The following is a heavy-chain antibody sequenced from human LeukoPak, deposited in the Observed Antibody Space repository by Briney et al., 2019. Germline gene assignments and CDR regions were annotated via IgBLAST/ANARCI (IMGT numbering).Heavy chain of an antibody. J-gene: IGHJ4*02. CDR2: IKQDRSEK. Sequence: GGSLRLSCAASGFTFTNYWMSWVRRAPGKGLELVANIKQDRSEKYYVDSVKGRFTISRDNAKNSLYLQMNSLRAEDTAVYYCARLREIPVFGVVTKSTSYFDYWGQGTLVTVSS. CDR3: ARLREIPVFGVVTKSTSYFDY. CDR1: GFTFTNYW. D-gene: IGHD3-3*01. V-gene: IGHV3-7*01.